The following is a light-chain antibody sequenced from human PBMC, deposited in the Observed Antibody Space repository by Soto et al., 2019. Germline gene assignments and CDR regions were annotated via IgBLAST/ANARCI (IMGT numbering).Light chain of an antibody. Sequence: ERVMTQSPATLSVSPGEGATLSCRASQSVSSNLAWYQQKPGQAPRLLIYGASTRATGIPARFSGSGSGTEFTLTIGSLKSEDFAVYYCQLRSDWPPTYTFGQGTKLE. CDR3: QLRSDWPPTYT. J-gene: IGKJ2*01. CDR2: GAS. V-gene: IGKV3-15*01. CDR1: QSVSSN.